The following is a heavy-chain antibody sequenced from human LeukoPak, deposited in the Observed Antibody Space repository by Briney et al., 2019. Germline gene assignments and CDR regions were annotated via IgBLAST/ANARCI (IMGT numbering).Heavy chain of an antibody. CDR2: IYYSGST. V-gene: IGHV4-59*01. D-gene: IGHD3-16*01. CDR3: TSEGGGTY. J-gene: IGHJ4*02. CDR1: GGSISIYY. Sequence: SETLSLTCTVSGGSISIYYWSWIRQPPGKGLEWIGYIYYSGSTNYNPSLKSRVTISVDTSKNQFSLKLSSVTAADTAVYYCTSEGGGTYWGQGILVTVSS.